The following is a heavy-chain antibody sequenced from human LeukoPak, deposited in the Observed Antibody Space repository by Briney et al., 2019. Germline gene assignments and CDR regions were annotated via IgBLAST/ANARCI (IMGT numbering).Heavy chain of an antibody. CDR2: IYSGGST. J-gene: IGHJ4*02. Sequence: PGGSLRLSCAASGFTVSSNYMSWVRQAPGKGLEWVSVIYSGGSTYYADSVKGRFTISRDNSKNTLYLQMNSLRAEDTAVYYCARDSPRLAAGTLFYWGQGTLVTVSS. V-gene: IGHV3-53*01. D-gene: IGHD6-13*01. CDR3: ARDSPRLAAGTLFY. CDR1: GFTVSSNY.